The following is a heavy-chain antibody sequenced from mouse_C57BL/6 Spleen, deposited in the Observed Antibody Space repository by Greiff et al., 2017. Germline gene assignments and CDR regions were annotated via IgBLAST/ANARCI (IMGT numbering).Heavy chain of an antibody. CDR3: ARGQLGRHAMDY. D-gene: IGHD4-1*02. V-gene: IGHV1-59*01. CDR1: GYTFTSYW. J-gene: IGHJ4*01. Sequence: VQLQQSGAELVRPGTSVKLSCKASGYTFTSYWMHWVKQRPGQGLEWIGVIDPSDSYTNYNQKFKGKATLTVDTSSRTAYMQLSSLTSEDSAVYYCARGQLGRHAMDYWGQGTSVTVSS. CDR2: IDPSDSYT.